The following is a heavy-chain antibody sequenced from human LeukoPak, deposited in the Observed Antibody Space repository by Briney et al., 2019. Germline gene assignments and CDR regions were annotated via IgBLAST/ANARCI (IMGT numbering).Heavy chain of an antibody. CDR1: GGSISSYY. CDR3: ARGPHFDY. V-gene: IGHV4-59*01. Sequence: SETLSLTCTVSGGSISSYYWSWIRQPPGKGLEWIGFTYSSGSTNYNPSLKSRVTISVDTSKNQFSLKLSSVTAADTAVYYCARGPHFDYWGQGTLVTVSS. J-gene: IGHJ4*02. CDR2: TYSSGST.